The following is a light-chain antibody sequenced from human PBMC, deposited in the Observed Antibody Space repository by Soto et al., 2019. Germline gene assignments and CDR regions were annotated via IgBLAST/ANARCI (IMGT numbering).Light chain of an antibody. J-gene: IGKJ4*01. V-gene: IGKV3D-15*01. CDR1: QSVNIN. CDR2: GAS. Sequence: EIAMTQSPVTLSASPGERVTLSCRASQSVNINLDWYQQRPGQAPRVLIYGASNRASGIPDRFSGSGSGTYFNLTISRLEPDDFALYYCQQYKDWPPLTFGGGTRVEIK. CDR3: QQYKDWPPLT.